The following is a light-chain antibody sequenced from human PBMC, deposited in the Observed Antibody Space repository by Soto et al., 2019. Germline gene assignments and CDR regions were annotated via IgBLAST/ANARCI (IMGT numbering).Light chain of an antibody. J-gene: IGKJ1*01. Sequence: EIVMTQSPRTLSVSPMEGAPQSCRASQSVSSNLAWYQQKPDQAPRLLIYGASTRATGIPARFSGSGSGTEFTLTISSLQSEDFAVYYCQQYNNWPQTFGQGTKVDI. CDR2: GAS. CDR3: QQYNNWPQT. V-gene: IGKV3-15*01. CDR1: QSVSSN.